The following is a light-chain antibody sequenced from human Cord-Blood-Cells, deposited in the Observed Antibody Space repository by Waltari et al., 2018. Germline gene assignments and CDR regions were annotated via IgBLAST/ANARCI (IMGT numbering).Light chain of an antibody. Sequence: DIQMTQSPSTLSASVGDRVTITCRASQSISSWLAWYQQKPGKAPKLLIYDASSLESGVPSRFSGSGSGIEFTLTISSLQPDDFATYYCQRYNSYSTFGQGTKLEIK. CDR1: QSISSW. J-gene: IGKJ2*01. V-gene: IGKV1-5*01. CDR3: QRYNSYST. CDR2: DAS.